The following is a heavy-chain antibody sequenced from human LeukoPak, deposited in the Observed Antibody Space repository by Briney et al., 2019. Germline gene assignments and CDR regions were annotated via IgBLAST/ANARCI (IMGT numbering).Heavy chain of an antibody. CDR2: VSYDRTNK. V-gene: IGHV3-30*18. CDR1: GFTFSSSG. CDR3: AKENRPGYNYGPQPPFDY. D-gene: IGHD5-18*01. J-gene: IGHJ4*02. Sequence: GGSLRLSCAASGFTFSSSGMHWVRQAPGKGLEWVAGVSYDRTNKYYTDSVKGRFTISRDNSKNTLYLQMNSLRAEDTALYYCAKENRPGYNYGPQPPFDYWGQGTLLTVSS.